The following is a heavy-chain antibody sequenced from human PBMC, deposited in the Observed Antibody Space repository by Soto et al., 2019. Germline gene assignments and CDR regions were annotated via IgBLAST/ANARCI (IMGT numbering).Heavy chain of an antibody. V-gene: IGHV4-59*08. CDR1: GGSITGYS. J-gene: IGHJ6*03. CDR2: VYDSGLT. D-gene: IGHD6-13*01. Sequence: QVQLQESGPGLVKPSETLSLTCTVSGGSITGYSWSWIRQPPGKGLEWLGYVYDSGLTNYNPSLKSRVCMALNMSKNQFSLQLSSLTAADTAVYYCAAAGSLYFYYDMDVWGKGTTVTVSS. CDR3: AAAGSLYFYYDMDV.